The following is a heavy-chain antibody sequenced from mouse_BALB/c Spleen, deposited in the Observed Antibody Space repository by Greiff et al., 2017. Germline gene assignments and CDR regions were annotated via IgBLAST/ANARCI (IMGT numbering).Heavy chain of an antibody. CDR3: ARSVSYYAMDY. V-gene: IGHV1-14*01. D-gene: IGHD1-1*01. CDR1: GYTFTSYV. Sequence: QLQQSGPELVKPGASVKMSCKASGYTFTSYVMHWVKQKPGQGLEWIGYINPYNDGTKYNEKFKGKATLTSDKSSSTAYMELSSLTSEDSAVYYCARSVSYYAMDYWGQGTSVTVSS. J-gene: IGHJ4*01. CDR2: INPYNDGT.